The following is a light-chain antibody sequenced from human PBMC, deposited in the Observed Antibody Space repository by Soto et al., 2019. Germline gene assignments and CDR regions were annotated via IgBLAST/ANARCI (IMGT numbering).Light chain of an antibody. CDR1: TSNIGTNA. CDR3: AAWDDSLRGYV. CDR2: YSN. Sequence: QSVLTQSASASGTPGQRVTISCSGGTSNIGTNAVYWFQLLPGTAPKLLIYYSNHRPSGISDRFSGSKSGTSASLAISGLRPEDEADYYCAAWDDSLRGYVFATGTKLTVL. J-gene: IGLJ1*01. V-gene: IGLV1-47*01.